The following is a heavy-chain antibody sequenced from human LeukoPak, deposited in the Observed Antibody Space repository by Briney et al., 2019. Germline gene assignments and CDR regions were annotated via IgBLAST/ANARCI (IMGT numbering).Heavy chain of an antibody. CDR1: GFAFSTYS. J-gene: IGHJ3*02. CDR3: ARVAQFYDILTGYQSPGAFDI. CDR2: ISSTSGTI. V-gene: IGHV3-48*01. D-gene: IGHD3-9*01. Sequence: GGSLRLSCAASGFAFSTYSMNWVRQAPGKGLEWVSYISSTSGTIYYADSVKGRFTISRDNAKNSLYLQMSSLRAEDTAVYYCARVAQFYDILTGYQSPGAFDIWGQGTMVTVSS.